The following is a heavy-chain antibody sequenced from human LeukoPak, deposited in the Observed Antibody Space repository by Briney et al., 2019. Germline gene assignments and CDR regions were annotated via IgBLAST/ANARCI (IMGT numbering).Heavy chain of an antibody. Sequence: GGSLRLSCAASGFSVSYNYMSWVRQAPARGLEWVSVIYAGGDTYYADSVRGRFTISRDNSKNTVYLQMHSLRADDTAVYYRARISGTLCFDLWGLGTLVTVSS. J-gene: IGHJ4*02. CDR3: ARISGTLCFDL. CDR1: GFSVSYNY. D-gene: IGHD1-7*01. V-gene: IGHV3-66*01. CDR2: IYAGGDT.